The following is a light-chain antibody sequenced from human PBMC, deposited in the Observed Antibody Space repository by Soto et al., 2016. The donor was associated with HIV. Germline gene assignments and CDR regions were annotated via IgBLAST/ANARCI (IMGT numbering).Light chain of an antibody. Sequence: SYELTQAPSVSVAPGKTARITCGGNNIGSKSVHWYQQKPGQAPVLVVYDDNDRPSGIPERFSGSNSGNTATLTISRVEAGDEADYYCQIWDSSGDHVVFGGGTKLTVL. CDR2: DDN. J-gene: IGLJ2*01. CDR1: NIGSKS. V-gene: IGLV3-21*03. CDR3: QIWDSSGDHVV.